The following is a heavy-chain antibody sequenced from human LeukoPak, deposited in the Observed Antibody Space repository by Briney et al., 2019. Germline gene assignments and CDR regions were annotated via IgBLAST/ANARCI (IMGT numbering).Heavy chain of an antibody. J-gene: IGHJ4*02. V-gene: IGHV3-43*02. D-gene: IGHD6-13*01. CDR2: ISGDGDST. CDR3: ATSSSWYFLEY. Sequence: PGGSLRLSCAASGFTFDDDAMQWVRQGPGKGLEWVSLISGDGDSTYYADSVKGRFTISRDNSKNSLYLQMNSLRSEDTALYYCATSSSWYFLEYWGQGTLATVSS. CDR1: GFTFDDDA.